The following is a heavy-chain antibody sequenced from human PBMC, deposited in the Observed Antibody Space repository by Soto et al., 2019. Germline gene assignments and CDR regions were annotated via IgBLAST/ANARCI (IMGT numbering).Heavy chain of an antibody. J-gene: IGHJ6*02. CDR2: IYYSGST. CDR1: GDSITNYY. CDR3: ARDGTAVTTGYYGLDV. Sequence: QVQLQESGPGLVKPSETLSLTCTVSGDSITNYYWSWIRQSPGKGLEWIGFIYYSGSTNYSPSLKSRVTISVSTSKNQFSLKMTSVTAADTGVYYCARDGTAVTTGYYGLDVWGQGTTVTVSS. D-gene: IGHD2-2*01. V-gene: IGHV4-59*01.